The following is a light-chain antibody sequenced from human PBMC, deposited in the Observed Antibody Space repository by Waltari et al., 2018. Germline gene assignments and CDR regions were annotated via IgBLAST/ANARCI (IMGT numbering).Light chain of an antibody. CDR2: RAS. J-gene: IGKJ4*01. V-gene: IGKV1-16*01. Sequence: DIQMTQSPSSLPASVGDTVKITCRASQAIDNRLSWYQQKAGKAPKLLIYRASSLQSGIPSRFSGSGSGTDFTFTISSLQPEDFATYYCQQGYSYPLTFGGGTKVEIE. CDR3: QQGYSYPLT. CDR1: QAIDNR.